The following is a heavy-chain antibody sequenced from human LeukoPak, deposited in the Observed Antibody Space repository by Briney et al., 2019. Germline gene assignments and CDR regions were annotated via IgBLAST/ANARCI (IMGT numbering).Heavy chain of an antibody. CDR3: ARCPYYYYGMDV. Sequence: GASVKVSCKASGGTFSSYAISWVRQAPGQGLEWMGRIIPILGIANYAQKSQGRVTITADKSTSTAYMELSSLRSEDTAVYYCARCPYYYYGMDVWGQGTTVTVSS. CDR2: IIPILGIA. CDR1: GGTFSSYA. J-gene: IGHJ6*02. V-gene: IGHV1-69*04.